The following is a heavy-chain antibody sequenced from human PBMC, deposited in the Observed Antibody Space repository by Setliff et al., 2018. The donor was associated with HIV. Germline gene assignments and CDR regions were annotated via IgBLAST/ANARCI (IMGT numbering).Heavy chain of an antibody. CDR1: GYTFTSLD. Sequence: ASVKVSCKASGYTFTSLDINWVRQATGQGPEWMGWLNPTSGNTGSAQRFQGRVAMTRNTSISIVYMELSNLRSEDTAVYYCARGAPGRSCSGGSCSYFDYWGQGTLVTVSS. CDR2: LNPTSGNT. V-gene: IGHV1-8*01. CDR3: ARGAPGRSCSGGSCSYFDY. D-gene: IGHD2-15*01. J-gene: IGHJ4*02.